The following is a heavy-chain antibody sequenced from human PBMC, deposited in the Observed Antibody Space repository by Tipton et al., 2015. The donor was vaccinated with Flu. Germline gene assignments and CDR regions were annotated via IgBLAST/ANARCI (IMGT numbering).Heavy chain of an antibody. V-gene: IGHV4-4*07. CDR1: GGSMSSFY. J-gene: IGHJ4*02. CDR3: ARGSGSGTHVMFDY. CDR2: MYAGGNT. D-gene: IGHD3-10*01. Sequence: TLSLTCTVSGGSMSSFYWSWIRKPAGKGLEWMGRMYAGGNTKYNPSLKSRVTMSVDTSKNQFSLRLTPVTAADTAVYYCARGSGSGTHVMFDYWGQGTLVTVSS.